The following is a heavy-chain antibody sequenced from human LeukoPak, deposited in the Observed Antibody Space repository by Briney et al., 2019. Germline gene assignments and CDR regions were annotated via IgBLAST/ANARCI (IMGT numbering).Heavy chain of an antibody. D-gene: IGHD3-10*01. Sequence: ASVKVSCKASGYTFTGYYMHWVRQAPGQGLEWMGWINPNSGGTNYAQNFQGRVTMTRDTSTSTVYMELSSLRSEDTAVYYCARDQVYGSGSSYYYGMDVWGQGTTVTVSS. CDR3: ARDQVYGSGSSYYYGMDV. V-gene: IGHV1-2*02. CDR1: GYTFTGYY. J-gene: IGHJ6*02. CDR2: INPNSGGT.